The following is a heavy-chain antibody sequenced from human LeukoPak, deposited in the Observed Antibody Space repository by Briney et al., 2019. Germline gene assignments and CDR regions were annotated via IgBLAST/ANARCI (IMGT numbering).Heavy chain of an antibody. CDR1: GFTFSSYW. V-gene: IGHV3-74*03. CDR3: GRVGGPDWYGY. CDR2: INIDGSTT. J-gene: IGHJ4*02. D-gene: IGHD3-9*01. Sequence: GGSLRLSCAASGFTFSSYWMHWVRQVPGKGLVWVSRINIDGSTTTYADSVKGRFTISRDNAKNTLYLQMNSLRAEDTALYYCGRVGGPDWYGYWGKGTLVTVSS.